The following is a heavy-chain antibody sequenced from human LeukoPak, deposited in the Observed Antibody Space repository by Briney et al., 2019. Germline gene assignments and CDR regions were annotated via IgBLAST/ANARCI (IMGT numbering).Heavy chain of an antibody. CDR3: AKDRRLLPLGYGDYGYYFDY. CDR2: IKSKTDGGTT. CDR1: GFTFSNAW. J-gene: IGHJ4*02. V-gene: IGHV3-15*07. Sequence: GGSLRLSCAASGFTFSNAWMNWVRQAPGKGLEWVGRIKSKTDGGTTDYAAPVKGRFTISRDDSKNTLYLQMNSLRAEDTAVYYCAKDRRLLPLGYGDYGYYFDYWGQGTLVTVSS. D-gene: IGHD4-17*01.